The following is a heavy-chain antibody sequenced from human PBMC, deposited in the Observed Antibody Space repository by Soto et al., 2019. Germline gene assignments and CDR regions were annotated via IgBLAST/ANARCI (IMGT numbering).Heavy chain of an antibody. CDR2: SMPVFRTP. J-gene: IGHJ6*02. CDR1: GGTFRTDA. Sequence: QVQLEQTGAEVKKPGSSVKVSCKASGGTFRTDAISWVRQAPGQRLEWLGGSMPVFRTPDYAQKFQGRVTITAGESTNTVYMELSGLRSDDTAMYYCARDNDRPQLGGNYYYVLDVWGQWTKITVSS. D-gene: IGHD2-8*01. V-gene: IGHV1-69*12. CDR3: ARDNDRPQLGGNYYYVLDV.